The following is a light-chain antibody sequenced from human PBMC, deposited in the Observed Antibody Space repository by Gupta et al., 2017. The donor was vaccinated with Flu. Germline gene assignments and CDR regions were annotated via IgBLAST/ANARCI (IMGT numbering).Light chain of an antibody. CDR2: LAS. V-gene: IGKV2-28*01. J-gene: IGKJ1*01. CDR1: QSLLYSNGYDY. Sequence: IVMTQSPLSLSVTPGEPASISCRSSQSLLYSNGYDYLDWYLQKPGQPPQLLIYLASKRASGVPDRFSGSGSGTDFTLKSSRGEDDDVGVYYCMQDLRTRTSGQGTKVEIK. CDR3: MQDLRTRT.